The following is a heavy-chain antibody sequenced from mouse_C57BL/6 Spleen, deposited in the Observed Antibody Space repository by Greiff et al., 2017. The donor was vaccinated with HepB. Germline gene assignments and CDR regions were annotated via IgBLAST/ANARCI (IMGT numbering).Heavy chain of an antibody. CDR2: IDPSDSYT. J-gene: IGHJ1*03. Sequence: VQLQQPGAELVMPGASVKLSCKASGYTFTSYWMHWVKQRPGQGLEWIGEIDPSDSYTNYNQKFKGKSTLTVDKSSSTAYMQLSSLTSEDSAVYYCARSPHWYFDVWGTGTTVTVSS. CDR3: ARSPHWYFDV. V-gene: IGHV1-69*01. CDR1: GYTFTSYW.